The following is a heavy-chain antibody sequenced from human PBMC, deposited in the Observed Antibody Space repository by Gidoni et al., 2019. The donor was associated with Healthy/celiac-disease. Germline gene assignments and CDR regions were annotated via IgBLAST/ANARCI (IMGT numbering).Heavy chain of an antibody. CDR2: INHSGST. CDR3: ASLDFWSGSGWFDP. Sequence: QVQLQQWGAGLLKPSETLSLTCAVYGGSFSGYYWSWIRQPPGKGLEWIGEINHSGSTNYNPSRKSRVTISVDTSKNQFSLKLSSVTAADTAVYYCASLDFWSGSGWFDPWGQGTLVTVSS. D-gene: IGHD3-3*01. CDR1: GGSFSGYY. V-gene: IGHV4-34*01. J-gene: IGHJ5*02.